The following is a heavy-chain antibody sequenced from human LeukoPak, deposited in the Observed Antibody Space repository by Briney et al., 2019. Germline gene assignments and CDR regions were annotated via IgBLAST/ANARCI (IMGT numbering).Heavy chain of an antibody. CDR2: IYSGGNT. D-gene: IGHD7-27*01. CDR1: GFTIGTNY. V-gene: IGHV3-66*02. CDR3: ASNGGNSGIFLQLDY. Sequence: GGSLRLSCAASGFTIGTNYQSRVRQAPGKGLEWVSVIYSGGNTYSADSVEGRFTISRDNSKNTLYLQMNSLRVEDTAVYYCASNGGNSGIFLQLDYWGQGTLVTVSS. J-gene: IGHJ4*02.